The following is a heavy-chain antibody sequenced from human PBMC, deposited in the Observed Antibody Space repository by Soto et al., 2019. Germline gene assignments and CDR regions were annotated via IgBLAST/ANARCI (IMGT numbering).Heavy chain of an antibody. CDR2: ISYDGSNK. D-gene: IGHD3-3*02. Sequence: GGSLRLSCAASGFTFSSYAMHWVRQAPGKGLEWVAVISYDGSNKYYADSVKGRFTISRDNSKNTLYLQMNSLRAEDTAVYYCARGPLPFYGDYYYGMDVWGQGTTVTVSS. V-gene: IGHV3-30-3*01. CDR3: ARGPLPFYGDYYYGMDV. J-gene: IGHJ6*02. CDR1: GFTFSSYA.